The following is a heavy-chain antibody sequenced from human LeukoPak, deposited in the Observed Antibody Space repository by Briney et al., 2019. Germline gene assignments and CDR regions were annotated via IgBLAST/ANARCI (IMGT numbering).Heavy chain of an antibody. D-gene: IGHD6-19*01. J-gene: IGHJ4*02. CDR1: GYTLTELS. V-gene: IGHV1-24*01. CDR3: ATSVLAISSVAGGLFDY. Sequence: GASVTVSCKVSGYTLTELSMHWVRQAPGKGLEWMGGFDPEEGETIYAQKFQGRVTMTEDTSTDTAYMELSSLRSEDTAVYYCATSVLAISSVAGGLFDYWGQGTLVTVSS. CDR2: FDPEEGET.